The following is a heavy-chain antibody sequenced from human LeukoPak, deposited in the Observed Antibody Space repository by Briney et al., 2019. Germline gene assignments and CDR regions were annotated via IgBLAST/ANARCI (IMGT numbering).Heavy chain of an antibody. Sequence: SVKVSCKASGGTFSSYAISWVRQAPGQGLEWMGGIIPIFGTANYAQKFQGRVTITADESTSTAYMELSSLRSEDTAVYYCARGSVGIVLMVYGALVYWGQGTLVTVSS. CDR1: GGTFSSYA. CDR2: IIPIFGTA. CDR3: ARGSVGIVLMVYGALVY. D-gene: IGHD2-8*01. J-gene: IGHJ4*02. V-gene: IGHV1-69*13.